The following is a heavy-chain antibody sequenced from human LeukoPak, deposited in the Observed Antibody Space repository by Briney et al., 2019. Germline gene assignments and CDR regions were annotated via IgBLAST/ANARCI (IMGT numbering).Heavy chain of an antibody. D-gene: IGHD6-13*01. CDR1: GFTFSSYS. CDR3: ARDSNSSRGALYFDG. Sequence: PGGPLTLPCGASGFTFSSYSMNGLRQATGKGLECVSSISSSSRYIYYAASVKGRFTTSRDNAKNSLYLQMNSLRGEDTAVYYCARDSNSSRGALYFDGWGQRTLVSAS. J-gene: IGHJ4*02. V-gene: IGHV3-21*01. CDR2: ISSSSRYI.